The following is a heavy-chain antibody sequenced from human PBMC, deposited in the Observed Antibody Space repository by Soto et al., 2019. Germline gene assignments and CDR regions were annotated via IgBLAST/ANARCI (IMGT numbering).Heavy chain of an antibody. V-gene: IGHV3-30*18. Sequence: GGSLRLSCAASGSTFSSYGMHWVRQAPGKGLEWVTVISYDGSNKYYADSVKGRFTISRDNSKNTLYLQMNSLRAEDTAVYYCAKDDGAVAGTDYYYGMDVWGQGTTVTDSS. D-gene: IGHD6-19*01. CDR1: GSTFSSYG. J-gene: IGHJ6*02. CDR3: AKDDGAVAGTDYYYGMDV. CDR2: ISYDGSNK.